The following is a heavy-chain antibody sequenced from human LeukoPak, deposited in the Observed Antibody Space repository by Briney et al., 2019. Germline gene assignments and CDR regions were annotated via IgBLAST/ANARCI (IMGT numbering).Heavy chain of an antibody. J-gene: IGHJ3*02. D-gene: IGHD3-3*01. V-gene: IGHV1-8*03. CDR2: MNPNSGNT. CDR1: GYTFTSYD. CDR3: ARGIGGRFLEWFYAFDI. Sequence: ASVKVSCTASGYTFTSYDINWVRQATGQGLEWMGWMNPNSGNTGYAQKFQGRVTITRNTSISTAYMELSSLRSEDTAVYYCARGIGGRFLEWFYAFDIWGQGTMVTVSS.